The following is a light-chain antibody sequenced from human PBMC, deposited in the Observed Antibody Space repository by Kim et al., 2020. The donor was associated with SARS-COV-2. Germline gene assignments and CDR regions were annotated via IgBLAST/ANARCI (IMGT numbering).Light chain of an antibody. J-gene: IGKJ1*01. CDR3: HQSGEG. Sequence: EIVLTQSPGTLSLSPGERATLSCRASHSIRSSYLAWYQQKPGQAPRLLIYGASRRATGIPDRFSGSGSGTGFTITINRLEPEDFAVYYCHQSGEGFGQGTKVDIK. CDR1: HSIRSSY. CDR2: GAS. V-gene: IGKV3-20*01.